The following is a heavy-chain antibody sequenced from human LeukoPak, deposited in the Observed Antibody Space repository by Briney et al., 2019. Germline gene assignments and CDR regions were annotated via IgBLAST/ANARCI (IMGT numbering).Heavy chain of an antibody. V-gene: IGHV1-2*02. CDR3: ARDRYGDGFAHFDY. D-gene: IGHD5-24*01. Sequence: ASVKVSCKASGYTFTDYYLHWVRQVPGQGLEWMGWITPSGATNYPQKFQGRVAITRDTSITTAYMDLSRLTSDDTAVYYCARDRYGDGFAHFDYWGQGALVTVSS. J-gene: IGHJ4*02. CDR2: ITPSGAT. CDR1: GYTFTDYY.